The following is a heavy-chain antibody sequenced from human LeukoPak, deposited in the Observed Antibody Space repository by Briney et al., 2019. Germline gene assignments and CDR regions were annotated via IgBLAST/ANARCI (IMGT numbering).Heavy chain of an antibody. CDR1: GFIFSNYA. CDR2: IRGSGGGT. J-gene: IGHJ3*02. D-gene: IGHD4-17*01. CDR3: ARDPNGDYIGAFDM. V-gene: IGHV3-23*01. Sequence: GGSLRLSCAASGFIFSNYALMWLRQSLGKGLEWVSAIRGSGGGTFCADSVKGRFTISRDNSKNTLYLQMNGLRAEDTAVYYCARDPNGDYIGAFDMWGRGTLVTVSS.